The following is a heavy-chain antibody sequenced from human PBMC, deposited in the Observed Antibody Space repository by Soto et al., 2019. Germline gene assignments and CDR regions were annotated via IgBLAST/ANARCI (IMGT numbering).Heavy chain of an antibody. CDR2: IYYSGGT. Sequence: QVQLQESGPGLVKPSETLSLTCSVSGGSVSTGTYHWSWLRQPPGKGLEWVGYIYYSGGTNYNPSLKSRVTISVDTSKNQCSLKLSSVTAADTAVYYCARDRGDGSYSHDYWGQGSLVTVSS. CDR3: ARDRGDGSYSHDY. CDR1: GGSVSTGTYH. D-gene: IGHD1-26*01. J-gene: IGHJ4*02. V-gene: IGHV4-61*01.